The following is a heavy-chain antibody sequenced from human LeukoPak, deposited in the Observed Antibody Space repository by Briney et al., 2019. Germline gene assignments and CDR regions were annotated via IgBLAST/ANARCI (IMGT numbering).Heavy chain of an antibody. CDR3: ARDGGDYDSVDI. Sequence: QPSETLSLTCTVSGGSISSYYWSWIRQPPGKGLEWIGYIYYSGSTNYNPSLKSRVTISVDTSKNQFSLKPSSVTAADTAVYYCARDGGDYDSVDIWGQGTMVTVSS. J-gene: IGHJ3*02. D-gene: IGHD3-22*01. CDR1: GGSISSYY. CDR2: IYYSGST. V-gene: IGHV4-59*01.